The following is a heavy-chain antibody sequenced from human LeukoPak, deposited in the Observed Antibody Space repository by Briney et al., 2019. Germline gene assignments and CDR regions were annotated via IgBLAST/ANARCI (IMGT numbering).Heavy chain of an antibody. Sequence: GGSLRLSCVASGFTFRGSAMSWVRPAPGKGLDWVSLISYDGNNAYYADSVRGRFTISRDNSKDTLYLEINSLRAEDTAIYYCARDIQLSTWGLGTMVSVSS. J-gene: IGHJ3*01. V-gene: IGHV3-23*01. CDR2: ISYDGNNA. CDR1: GFTFRGSA. D-gene: IGHD5-24*01. CDR3: ARDIQLST.